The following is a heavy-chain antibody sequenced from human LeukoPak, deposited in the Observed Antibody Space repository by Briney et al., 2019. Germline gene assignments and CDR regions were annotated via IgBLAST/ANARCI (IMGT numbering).Heavy chain of an antibody. D-gene: IGHD6-6*01. CDR3: ASFEYSSSSFDY. CDR2: MNPNSGNT. CDR1: GYTFTSYD. V-gene: IGHV1-8*01. Sequence: ASVKVSCKASGYTFTSYDINWVRQATGQGLEWMGWMNPNSGNTGYAQKFQGRVTMTTDTSTSTAYMELRSLRSDDTAVYYCASFEYSSSSFDYWGQGTLVTVSS. J-gene: IGHJ4*02.